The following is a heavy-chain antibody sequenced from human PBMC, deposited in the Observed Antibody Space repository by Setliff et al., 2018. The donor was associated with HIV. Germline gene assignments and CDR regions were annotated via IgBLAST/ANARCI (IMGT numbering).Heavy chain of an antibody. CDR1: GYTFTNYG. CDR2: ISPYSGKK. D-gene: IGHD3-10*01. V-gene: IGHV1-18*01. CDR3: GRGRGSEGYYYMDV. J-gene: IGHJ6*03. Sequence: WASVKVSCKASGYTFTNYGISWVRQAPGEGLEWMGWISPYSGKKKYAQNVEDRVTMTTDASTSTAYMDVRSLKSNDTAVYYCGRGRGSEGYYYMDVWGKGTTVTVSS.